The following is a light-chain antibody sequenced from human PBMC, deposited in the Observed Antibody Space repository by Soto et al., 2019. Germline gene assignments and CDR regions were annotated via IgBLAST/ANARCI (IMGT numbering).Light chain of an antibody. CDR1: SSDLGTYNY. J-gene: IGLJ7*01. CDR3: SSYTSSSTVAV. V-gene: IGLV2-14*01. Sequence: QSALTQPASVSGSPGQSITISCTGTSSDLGTYNYVSWYQQHPGKAPKLMIYEVSNRPSGVSNRFSGSKSGNTASLTISGLQAEDEADYYCSSYTSSSTVAVFVGGTQLTVL. CDR2: EVS.